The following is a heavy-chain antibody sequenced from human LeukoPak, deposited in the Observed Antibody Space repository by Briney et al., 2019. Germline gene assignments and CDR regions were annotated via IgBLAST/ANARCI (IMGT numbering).Heavy chain of an antibody. V-gene: IGHV3-53*01. J-gene: IGHJ4*02. CDR1: GFTVSSNY. D-gene: IGHD3-22*01. CDR3: AKTYYYDSSGYSPHFDY. Sequence: GGSLRLSCAASGFTVSSNYMSCVRQAPGKGLEWVSVIYSGGSTYYADSVKGRFTISRDNSKNTLYLQMNSLRAEDTAVYYCAKTYYYDSSGYSPHFDYWGQGTLVTVSS. CDR2: IYSGGST.